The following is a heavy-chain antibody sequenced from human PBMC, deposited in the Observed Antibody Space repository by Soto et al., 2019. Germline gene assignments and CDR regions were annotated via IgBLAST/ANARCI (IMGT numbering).Heavy chain of an antibody. D-gene: IGHD3-9*01. CDR2: ISAYNGNT. V-gene: IGHV1-18*01. J-gene: IGHJ3*02. CDR1: GYTFTSYG. Sequence: ASVKVSCKASGYTFTSYGISWVRQAPGQGLEWMGWISAYNGNTNYAQKLQGRVTMTTDTSTSTAYMELRSLRSDDTAVYYCARDGYFDWLFIFPSDAFDIWGQGTMVTVSS. CDR3: ARDGYFDWLFIFPSDAFDI.